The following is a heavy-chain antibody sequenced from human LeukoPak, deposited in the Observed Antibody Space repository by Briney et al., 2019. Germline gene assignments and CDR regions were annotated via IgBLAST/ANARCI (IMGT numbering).Heavy chain of an antibody. V-gene: IGHV5-51*01. CDR3: ARPSDSSGWYWVY. J-gene: IGHJ4*02. CDR1: GYSFTSYW. CDR2: IYPGDSDT. D-gene: IGHD6-19*01. Sequence: GASLKISCKGSGYSFTSYWIGWVRQMPGKGLEWMGIIYPGDSDTRYSPSFQGQVTISADKSISTAYLQWSSLKASDTAMYYCARPSDSSGWYWVYWGQGTLVTVSS.